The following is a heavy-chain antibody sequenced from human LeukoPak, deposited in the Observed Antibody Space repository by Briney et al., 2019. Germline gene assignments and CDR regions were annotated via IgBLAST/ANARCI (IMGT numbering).Heavy chain of an antibody. Sequence: SETLSLTCTVSGGSISSYYWSWIRQPPGKGLEWIGYIHTSGSTNYNPSLKSRVTISVDTSKNQFSLKLSSVTAADTAVYYCARVEGSGSFVIDYWGQGTLVTVSS. CDR1: GGSISSYY. J-gene: IGHJ4*02. V-gene: IGHV4-4*09. CDR2: IHTSGST. D-gene: IGHD3-10*01. CDR3: ARVEGSGSFVIDY.